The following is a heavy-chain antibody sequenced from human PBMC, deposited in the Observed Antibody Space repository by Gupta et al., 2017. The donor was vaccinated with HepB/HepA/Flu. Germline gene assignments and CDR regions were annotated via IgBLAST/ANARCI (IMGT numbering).Heavy chain of an antibody. CDR3: ARDSEGDDDVSRRSGIDN. J-gene: IGHJ3*02. D-gene: IGHD3-3*01. V-gene: IGHV1-69*01. Sequence: QVQLVQSGAEVKKPGSSVKVSCKASGGAFRPHGINWMRQAPGQGLEWMGGIIPMFGTANFPQKGHGRITIRAGGSTTTIYRALSSLRYEDKVMYYCARDSEGDDDVSRRSGIDNWGRGTLVTVAS. CDR2: IIPMFGTA. CDR1: GGAFRPHG.